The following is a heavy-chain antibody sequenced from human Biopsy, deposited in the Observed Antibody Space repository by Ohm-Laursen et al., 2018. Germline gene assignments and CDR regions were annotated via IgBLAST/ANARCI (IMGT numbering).Heavy chain of an antibody. CDR3: ARATNSTGWPYYYFYGMDV. Sequence: PGTLSLTCTVSGGSIRSDYWSWIRQTPGKGLEWIGYIYYSGSTNYNPSLKSRVTISVDTSKNQFSLRLNSVTAADTAVYYCARATNSTGWPYYYFYGMDVWGQGATVTVSS. CDR1: GGSIRSDY. J-gene: IGHJ6*02. D-gene: IGHD2/OR15-2a*01. CDR2: IYYSGST. V-gene: IGHV4-59*01.